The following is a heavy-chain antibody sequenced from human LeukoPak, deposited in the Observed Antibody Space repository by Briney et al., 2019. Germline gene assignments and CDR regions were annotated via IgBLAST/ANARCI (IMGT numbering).Heavy chain of an antibody. CDR2: ISWNSGSI. D-gene: IGHD7-27*01. CDR1: GFTFDDYA. CDR3: AKGVSLGRVYDAFDI. J-gene: IGHJ3*02. V-gene: IGHV3-9*03. Sequence: PGGSLRLSCAASGFTFDDYAMHWVRQAPGKGLEWVSGISWNSGSIGYADSVKGRFTISRDNAKNSLYLQMNSLRAEDMALYYCAKGVSLGRVYDAFDIWGQGTMVTVSS.